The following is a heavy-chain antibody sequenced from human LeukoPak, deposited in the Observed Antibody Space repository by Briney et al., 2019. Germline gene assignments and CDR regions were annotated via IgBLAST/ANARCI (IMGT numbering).Heavy chain of an antibody. V-gene: IGHV4-4*07. CDR2: IYTSGRT. Sequence: SETLSLTCTVSGAPITSYYWSWIRQPAGKGLEWIGRIYTSGRTDYNPSLKSRVTMSVDTSKNQFSLKLSSMTAADTAVYYCARDVLVGASTTYFDYWGQGTLVTVSS. CDR3: ARDVLVGASTTYFDY. CDR1: GAPITSYY. D-gene: IGHD1-26*01. J-gene: IGHJ4*02.